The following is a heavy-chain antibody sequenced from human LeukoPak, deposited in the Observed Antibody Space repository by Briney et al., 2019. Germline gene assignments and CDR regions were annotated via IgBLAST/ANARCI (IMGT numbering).Heavy chain of an antibody. CDR2: TIPIFGTA. V-gene: IGHV1-69*05. J-gene: IGHJ6*03. Sequence: SVKVSCKASGGTFSSYAISWVRQAPGQGLEWMGGTIPIFGTANYAQKFQGRVTITTDESTSTAYMELSSLRPEDTAVYYCARAHVGYYYYYMDVWGKGTTVTVSS. D-gene: IGHD1-26*01. CDR3: ARAHVGYYYYYMDV. CDR1: GGTFSSYA.